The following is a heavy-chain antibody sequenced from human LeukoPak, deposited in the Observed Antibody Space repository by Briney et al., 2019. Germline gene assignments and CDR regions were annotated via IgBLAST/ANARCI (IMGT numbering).Heavy chain of an antibody. CDR1: GFTFSSYA. CDR2: ISYDGSNK. V-gene: IGHV3-30-3*01. CDR3: ARGKSSSWYHHRGKSFDY. D-gene: IGHD6-13*01. Sequence: GGSLRLSCAASGFTFSSYAMHWVRQAPGKGLEWVAVISYDGSNKYYADSVKGRFTISRDNSKNTPYLQMNSLRAEDTAVYYCARGKSSSWYHHRGKSFDYWGQGTLVTVSS. J-gene: IGHJ4*02.